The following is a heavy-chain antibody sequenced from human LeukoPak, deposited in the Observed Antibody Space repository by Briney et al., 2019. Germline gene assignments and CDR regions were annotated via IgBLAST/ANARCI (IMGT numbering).Heavy chain of an antibody. D-gene: IGHD6-19*01. CDR2: IYYSGST. CDR3: ASARDSGWEGIWY. J-gene: IGHJ4*02. Sequence: SETLSLTCTVSGGSISSYYWSWIRQPPGKGLEWIGSIYYSGSTNYNPSLKNRVTISVDTSKNQFSLKLSSVTAADTAVYYCASARDSGWEGIWYWGQGTLVTVSS. V-gene: IGHV4-59*08. CDR1: GGSISSYY.